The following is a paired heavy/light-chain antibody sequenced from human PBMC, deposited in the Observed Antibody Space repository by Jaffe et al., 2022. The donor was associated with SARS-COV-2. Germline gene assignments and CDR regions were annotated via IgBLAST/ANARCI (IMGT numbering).Heavy chain of an antibody. Sequence: QLQLQESGPGLVKPSETLSLTCTVSGGSISSSSYYWGWIRQPPGKGLEWIGSIYYSGSTYHNPSLQSRLTLSVDTSKNQFSLKLGSVTDADTAVYYCASTHCSSASCYLYFDSWGQGTLVTVSS. D-gene: IGHD2-2*01. CDR2: IYYSGST. CDR3: ASTHCSSASCYLYFDS. J-gene: IGHJ4*02. CDR1: GGSISSSSYY. V-gene: IGHV4-39*01.
Light chain of an antibody. CDR3: QQYYNDPYT. CDR1: QSVLYTSNNKNY. J-gene: IGKJ2*01. V-gene: IGKV4-1*01. CDR2: WAS. Sequence: DIVMTQSPDSLAVSLGERATINCKSSQSVLYTSNNKNYLAWYQQKPGQPPKLLIYWASTRESGVPDRFSGSGSGTDFTLTISSLQAEDVAVYYCQQYYNDPYTFGQGTKLEIK.